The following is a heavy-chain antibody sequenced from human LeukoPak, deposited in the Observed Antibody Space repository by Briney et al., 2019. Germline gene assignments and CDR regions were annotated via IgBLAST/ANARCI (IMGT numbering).Heavy chain of an antibody. D-gene: IGHD1-26*01. CDR1: GFTFSSYG. J-gene: IGHJ5*02. Sequence: PGGSLRLSCAASGFTFSSYGMHWVRQAPGKGLEWVAVISYDGSNKYYVDSVKGRFTISRDNSKNALYPQMNSLRAEDTAVYYCAKDFKREGATVRRFDPWGQGTLVTVSS. CDR2: ISYDGSNK. CDR3: AKDFKREGATVRRFDP. V-gene: IGHV3-30*18.